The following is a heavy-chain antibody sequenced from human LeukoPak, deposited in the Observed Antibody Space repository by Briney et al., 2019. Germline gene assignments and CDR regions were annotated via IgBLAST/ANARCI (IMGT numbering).Heavy chain of an antibody. CDR2: INHSGSA. CDR3: ARSWDYDSSGYYYVDY. D-gene: IGHD3-22*01. Sequence: SETLSLTCAVYGGSFSGCYWSWIRQPPGKGLEWIGEINHSGSANYNPSLKSRVTISVDTSKNQFSLKLSSVTAADTAVYYCARSWDYDSSGYYYVDYWGQGTLVTVSS. V-gene: IGHV4-34*01. CDR1: GGSFSGCY. J-gene: IGHJ4*02.